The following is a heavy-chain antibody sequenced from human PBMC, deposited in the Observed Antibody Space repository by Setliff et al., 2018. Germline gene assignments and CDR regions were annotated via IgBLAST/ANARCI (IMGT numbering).Heavy chain of an antibody. D-gene: IGHD5-12*01. CDR1: GFTFNNYA. V-gene: IGHV3-23*01. CDR2: ISGSGGST. J-gene: IGHJ4*02. CDR3: TRRRANRDGYASLACFDY. Sequence: GGSLRLSCAASGFTFNNYAMNWVRQAPGKGLEWVSTISGSGGSTYYADSVKGRFSISRDNSKNTLYLQMNSLRAEDTAVYYCTRRRANRDGYASLACFDYWGQGALVTVSS.